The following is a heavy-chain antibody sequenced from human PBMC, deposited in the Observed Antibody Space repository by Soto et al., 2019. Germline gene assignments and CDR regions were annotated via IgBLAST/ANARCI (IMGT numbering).Heavy chain of an antibody. Sequence: PAQTLPLTCAISGESVSSDSAALNWIRESPSRGLEWLGRTYYRSKWYNDYAVSVKSRITINPDTSKNQFSLQLNSVTPEDTAVYYCARDSGAVAGTTHYYYYMDVWGKGTTVTVSS. CDR2: TYYRSKWYN. CDR3: ARDSGAVAGTTHYYYYMDV. CDR1: GESVSSDSAA. V-gene: IGHV6-1*01. D-gene: IGHD6-19*01. J-gene: IGHJ6*03.